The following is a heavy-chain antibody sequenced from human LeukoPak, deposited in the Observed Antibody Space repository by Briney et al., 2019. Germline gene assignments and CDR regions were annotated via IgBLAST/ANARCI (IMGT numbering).Heavy chain of an antibody. D-gene: IGHD3-9*01. CDR1: GYTFNGYY. Sequence: GASVKISCKASGYTFNGYYMHWVRQAPGQGLEWMGWINPNSGGTNNVQKFQGRVTMTRDTSISTAYMELSRLRSDDTAVYYCAGGLTGTPYYYYYGMDVWGQGTTVTVSS. CDR2: INPNSGGT. J-gene: IGHJ6*02. V-gene: IGHV1-2*02. CDR3: AGGLTGTPYYYYYGMDV.